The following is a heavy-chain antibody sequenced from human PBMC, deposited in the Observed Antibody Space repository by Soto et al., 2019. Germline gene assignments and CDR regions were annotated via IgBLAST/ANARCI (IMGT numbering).Heavy chain of an antibody. CDR1: GFTFSMYS. CDR3: ARDHLILPAHDFFYGSDV. Sequence: GGSLRLSCEVSGFTFSMYSMSWVRQSPGKGLEWVAKIPQDGVDGHYADSVKGRFTISRDNGKDSLYLQLNNLRAEDTAVYYCARDHLILPAHDFFYGSDVWGRGATVTVSS. V-gene: IGHV3-7*03. J-gene: IGHJ6*02. CDR2: IPQDGVDG. D-gene: IGHD2-21*02.